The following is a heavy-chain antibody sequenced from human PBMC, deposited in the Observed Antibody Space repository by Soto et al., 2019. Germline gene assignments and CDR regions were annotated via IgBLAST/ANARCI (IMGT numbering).Heavy chain of an antibody. CDR2: ISGSGDST. CDR3: AKIGLVAVTGFYDS. D-gene: IGHD6-19*01. Sequence: GGSLRLSCAASGFTFNSYAMNWVRQAPGKGLEWVSTISGSGDSTYYADSVKGRFTISRDNSKNTLYLQMNSLRAEDSAVYYCAKIGLVAVTGFYDSWGQGALVTVSS. J-gene: IGHJ4*02. V-gene: IGHV3-23*01. CDR1: GFTFNSYA.